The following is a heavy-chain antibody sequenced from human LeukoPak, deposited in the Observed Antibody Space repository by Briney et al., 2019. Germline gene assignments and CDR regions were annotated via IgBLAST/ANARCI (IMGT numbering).Heavy chain of an antibody. CDR3: ARDPYSSGSPDY. D-gene: IGHD6-19*01. Sequence: GGSLRLSCAASGFTFDDYAMHWVRQALGKGLEWVSGISWNSGSIGYADSVKGRFTISRDNAKNTLYLQMNSLRAEDTAVYYCARDPYSSGSPDYWGQGTLVTVSS. CDR2: ISWNSGSI. V-gene: IGHV3-9*01. J-gene: IGHJ4*02. CDR1: GFTFDDYA.